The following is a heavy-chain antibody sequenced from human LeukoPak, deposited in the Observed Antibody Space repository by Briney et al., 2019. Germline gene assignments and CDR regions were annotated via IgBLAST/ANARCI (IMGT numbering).Heavy chain of an antibody. D-gene: IGHD2-2*01. CDR2: INHSGST. J-gene: IGHJ6*03. V-gene: IGHV4-34*01. CDR1: GGSFSGYY. Sequence: SEPLSLTCAVYGGSFSGYYWSWIRQPPGKGLEWIGEINHSGSTNYNPSLKSRVTISVDTSKNQFSLKLSSVTAADTAVYYCARALGYCSSTSCYVPKPYYYYMDVWGKGTTVTVSS. CDR3: ARALGYCSSTSCYVPKPYYYYMDV.